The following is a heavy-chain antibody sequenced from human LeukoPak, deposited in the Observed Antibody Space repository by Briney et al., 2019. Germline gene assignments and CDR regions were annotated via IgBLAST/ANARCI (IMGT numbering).Heavy chain of an antibody. CDR2: IASDGSST. Sequence: GGSLRLSCAASGFTFSSYWMNWVRQAPGKGLVWVSRIASDGSSTTYADSVKGRFSISRDNAKNTLYLQMNSLRAEDTAVYYCARDGYTAMGNYFAYWGQGTLVTVSS. CDR3: ARDGYTAMGNYFAY. J-gene: IGHJ4*02. D-gene: IGHD5-18*01. CDR1: GFTFSSYW. V-gene: IGHV3-74*01.